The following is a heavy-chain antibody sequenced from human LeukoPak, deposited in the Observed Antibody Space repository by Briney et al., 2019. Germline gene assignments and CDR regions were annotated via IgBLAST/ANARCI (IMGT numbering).Heavy chain of an antibody. CDR3: VREAGYCASVCLKSNWFDP. CDR1: GFPFSSHA. V-gene: IGHV3-23*01. Sequence: PGGSLRLSCAASGFPFSSHAMSWVRQPPGKGLEWVSAISNGNTYYADSVRGRFTISRDDSKNTVYLQMDSLRDEDTALYYCVREAGYCASVCLKSNWFDPWGQGTLVTVSS. D-gene: IGHD2-21*02. J-gene: IGHJ5*02. CDR2: ISNGNT.